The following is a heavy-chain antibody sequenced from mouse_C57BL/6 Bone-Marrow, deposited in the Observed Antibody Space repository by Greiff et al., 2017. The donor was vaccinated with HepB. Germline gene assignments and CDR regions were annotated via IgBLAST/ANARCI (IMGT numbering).Heavy chain of an antibody. V-gene: IGHV1-9*01. D-gene: IGHD2-2*01. CDR1: GYTFTGYW. J-gene: IGHJ2*01. CDR3: ASEGLRDY. CDR2: ILPGSGST. Sequence: QVQLQQSGAELMKPGASVKLSCKATGYTFTGYWIEWVKQRPGHGLEWIGEILPGSGSTNYNEKFKGTTTFTADTSSNTAYMQLGSLTTEDSAIYYCASEGLRDYWGQGTTLTVSS.